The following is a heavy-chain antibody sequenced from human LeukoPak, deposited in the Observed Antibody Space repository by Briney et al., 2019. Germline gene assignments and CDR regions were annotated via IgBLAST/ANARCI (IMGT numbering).Heavy chain of an antibody. Sequence: ASVKVSCKASGYTFTGYYMHWVRQAPGQGVEGMGWINPNRGGTNYAQKFQGSVTMTRATSISTAYMELSRLRSDDTAVYYCARVFAGDWHDIVVVPAADPDAFDIWGQGTMVTVSS. D-gene: IGHD2-2*01. J-gene: IGHJ3*02. CDR2: INPNRGGT. CDR3: ARVFAGDWHDIVVVPAADPDAFDI. V-gene: IGHV1-2*02. CDR1: GYTFTGYY.